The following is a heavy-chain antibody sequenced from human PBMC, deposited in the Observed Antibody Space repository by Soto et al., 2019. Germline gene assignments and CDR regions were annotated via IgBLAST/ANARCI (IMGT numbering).Heavy chain of an antibody. J-gene: IGHJ6*03. V-gene: IGHV4-39*01. Sequence: PSETLSLTCAVNGGSVNSGNYYWSWIRQPPGKGLEWIGEMSHSGGTHFNPSLKSRITISVDTSKNQFSLNLSSVTAADTALYYCARHHTIRSYYYYLDVWGKGTTVTVS. CDR2: MSHSGGT. CDR1: GGSVNSGNYY. D-gene: IGHD3-3*01. CDR3: ARHHTIRSYYYYLDV.